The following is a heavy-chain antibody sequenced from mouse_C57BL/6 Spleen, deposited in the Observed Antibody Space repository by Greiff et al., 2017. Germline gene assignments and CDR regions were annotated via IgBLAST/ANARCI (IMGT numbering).Heavy chain of an antibody. Sequence: EVQGVASGGGLVQPKGSLKLSCAASGFSFNTYAMNWVRQAPGKGLEWVARIRSKSNNYATYYADSVKDRFTISRDDSESMLYLQMNNLKTEDTAMYYCVRDGSSFYFDYWGQGTTLTVSS. CDR2: IRSKSNNYAT. CDR3: VRDGSSFYFDY. CDR1: GFSFNTYA. V-gene: IGHV10-1*01. D-gene: IGHD1-1*01. J-gene: IGHJ2*01.